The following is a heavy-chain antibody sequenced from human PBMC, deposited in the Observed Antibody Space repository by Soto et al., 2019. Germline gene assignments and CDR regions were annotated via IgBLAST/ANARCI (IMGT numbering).Heavy chain of an antibody. J-gene: IGHJ4*02. Sequence: PSVTLSLTCTVYGDSIGSYYCSWIRQPPGKGLEWIGYIYYSGSTNYNPSLKSRATISVDTPKNKFSLKLSSVTAADTAVYYCARWAARSFGNWGKETRFT. V-gene: IGHV4-59*01. CDR1: GDSIGSYY. CDR2: IYYSGST. CDR3: ARWAARSFGN. D-gene: IGHD6-6*01.